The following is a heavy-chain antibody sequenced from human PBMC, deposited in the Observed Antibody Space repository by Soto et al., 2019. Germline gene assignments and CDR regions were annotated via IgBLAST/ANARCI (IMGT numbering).Heavy chain of an antibody. CDR1: GYTFTNYG. Sequence: QVQLVQSGGEVKKPGASVKVSCKASGYTFTNYGISWVRQAPGQGLEWMAWIGAYNGNTNYARKFQGRVSVTRDTPTTTAYMELTSLRPDDTAVYYCAREAPVAGVDYWGQGTLVTVSS. J-gene: IGHJ4*02. D-gene: IGHD6-19*01. V-gene: IGHV1-18*01. CDR3: AREAPVAGVDY. CDR2: IGAYNGNT.